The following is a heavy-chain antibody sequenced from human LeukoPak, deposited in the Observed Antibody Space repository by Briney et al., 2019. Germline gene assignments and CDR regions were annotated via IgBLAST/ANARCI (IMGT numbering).Heavy chain of an antibody. V-gene: IGHV4-34*01. Sequence: PSETLSLTCAVYGGSFSGYYWSWIRQPPGKGLEWIGEINHSGSTNYNPSLKSRVTISIDTSKNQVSLKLTSVTAADTAVYYCARDRTSSNWFNWFDPWGQGTLVTVSS. D-gene: IGHD6-19*01. J-gene: IGHJ5*02. CDR2: INHSGST. CDR1: GGSFSGYY. CDR3: ARDRTSSNWFNWFDP.